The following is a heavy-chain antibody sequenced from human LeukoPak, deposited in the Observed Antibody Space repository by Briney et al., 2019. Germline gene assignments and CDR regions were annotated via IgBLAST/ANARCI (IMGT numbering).Heavy chain of an antibody. CDR2: FDPEDGET. CDR1: GYTLTELS. J-gene: IGHJ5*02. V-gene: IGHV1-24*01. D-gene: IGHD3-10*01. CDR3: ATGHYGSGSYANWFDP. Sequence: ASMKVSCKVSGYTLTELSMHWVRQAPGKGLEWMGGFDPEDGETIYAQKFQGRVTMTEDTSTDTAYMELSSLRSEDTAVYYCATGHYGSGSYANWFDPWGQGTLVTVSS.